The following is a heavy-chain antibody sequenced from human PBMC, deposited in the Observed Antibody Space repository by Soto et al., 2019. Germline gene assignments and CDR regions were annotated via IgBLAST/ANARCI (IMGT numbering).Heavy chain of an antibody. J-gene: IGHJ6*02. Sequence: PSETLSLTCTVSGGSISSYYWSWIRQPAGKGLEWIGRIYTSGSTNYNPSLKSRVTMSVDTSKNQFSLKLSSVTAADTAVYYCARDSDFWSGYIPRSGYYYGMDVWGQGTTVTV. CDR3: ARDSDFWSGYIPRSGYYYGMDV. V-gene: IGHV4-4*07. CDR1: GGSISSYY. D-gene: IGHD3-3*01. CDR2: IYTSGST.